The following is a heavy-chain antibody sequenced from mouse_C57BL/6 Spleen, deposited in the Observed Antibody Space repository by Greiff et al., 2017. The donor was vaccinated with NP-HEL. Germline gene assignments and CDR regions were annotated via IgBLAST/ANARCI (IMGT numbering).Heavy chain of an antibody. CDR3: TRDRAYYYGSSDYWYFDV. CDR2: ISSGGDYT. D-gene: IGHD1-1*01. J-gene: IGHJ1*03. Sequence: DVKLVESGEGLVKPGGSLKLSCAASGFTFSSYAMSWVRQTPEKRLEWVAYISSGGDYTYYADTVKGRFTISRDNARNTLYLQMRGLKSEDTAMYYCTRDRAYYYGSSDYWYFDVWGTGTTVTVSS. V-gene: IGHV5-9-1*02. CDR1: GFTFSSYA.